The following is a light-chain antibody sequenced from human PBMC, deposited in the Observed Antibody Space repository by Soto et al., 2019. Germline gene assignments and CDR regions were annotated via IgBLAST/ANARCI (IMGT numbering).Light chain of an antibody. CDR2: GAS. CDR1: QSVSSN. J-gene: IGKJ1*01. CDR3: QQYYNLPRP. V-gene: IGKV3-15*01. Sequence: IVMTQSPATLSVFPGERATLSCRASQSVSSNLAWYQHKPGQAPSLLTYGASTRATGIPARFSGSGSGTEFTLTISSLQPEEFAVYYCQQYYNLPRPFGQGTEVDI.